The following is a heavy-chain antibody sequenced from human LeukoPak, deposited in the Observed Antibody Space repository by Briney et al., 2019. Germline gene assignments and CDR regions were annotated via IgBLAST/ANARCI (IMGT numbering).Heavy chain of an antibody. CDR2: IYYSGST. V-gene: IGHV4-30-4*01. J-gene: IGHJ5*02. D-gene: IGHD2-2*01. Sequence: SQTLSLTCTVSGGSISSGDYYWSWIRQPPGKGLEWIGYIYYSGSTYYNPSLRRRVTISVDTSKNQFSLKLSSVTAADTAVYYCARVVAEVPIVVVPAAIWFDPWGQGTLVTVSS. CDR3: ARVVAEVPIVVVPAAIWFDP. CDR1: GGSISSGDYY.